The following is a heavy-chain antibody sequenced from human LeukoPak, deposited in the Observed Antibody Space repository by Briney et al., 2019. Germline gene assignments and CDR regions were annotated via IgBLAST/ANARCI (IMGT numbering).Heavy chain of an antibody. CDR3: ARHTRTSEDFDY. CDR1: GYSITSGYY. J-gene: IGHJ4*02. Sequence: SETLSLTCAVSGYSITSGYYWGWIRQPPGKGLEWIGIIYHSGNTYYNTSLKSRVTISVDTSKNQFSLKLNSVTAADTAVYFCARHTRTSEDFDYWGQGTLVTVSS. V-gene: IGHV4-38-2*01. CDR2: IYHSGNT. D-gene: IGHD1-1*01.